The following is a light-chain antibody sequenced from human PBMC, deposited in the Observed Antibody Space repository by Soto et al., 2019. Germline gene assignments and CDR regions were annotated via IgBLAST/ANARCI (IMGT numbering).Light chain of an antibody. Sequence: EIVMTQSPATLSVSPGERATLSCRASQSVRSNLAWYQQKPGQAPRLVIYGASTRATGIPARFSGSGSGTEFTLTISSLQSEDFAVYYCQQYNNWLRTFGQGTKVDIK. V-gene: IGKV3-15*01. CDR1: QSVRSN. J-gene: IGKJ1*01. CDR2: GAS. CDR3: QQYNNWLRT.